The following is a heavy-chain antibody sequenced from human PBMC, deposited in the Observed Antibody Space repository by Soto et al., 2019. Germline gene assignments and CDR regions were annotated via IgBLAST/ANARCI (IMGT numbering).Heavy chain of an antibody. CDR2: ISGSGDTT. D-gene: IGHD3-10*01. V-gene: IGHV3-23*01. Sequence: EVQLLESGGGLVQPGGSLRLSCAASGFTFSTFAMTWVRQAPGKGLEWVSAISGSGDTTYYADSVKGRFTTSRDSSKNTLYLRMSSLRAEDTAVYYWAKVRPEFYWGQGTLVIVSS. CDR3: AKVRPEFY. CDR1: GFTFSTFA. J-gene: IGHJ4*02.